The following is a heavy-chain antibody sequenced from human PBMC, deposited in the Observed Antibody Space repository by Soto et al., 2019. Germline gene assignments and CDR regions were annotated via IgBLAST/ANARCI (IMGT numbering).Heavy chain of an antibody. D-gene: IGHD2-2*01. Sequence: SETLSLTCTVSGGSISSGDYYWSWIRQPPGKGLEWIGYIYYSGSTYYNPSLKSRVTISVDTSKNQFSLKLSPVTAADTAVYYCARELIVVVPAALFGPLNWFDPWGQGTLVTVSS. V-gene: IGHV4-30-4*01. CDR2: IYYSGST. CDR3: ARELIVVVPAALFGPLNWFDP. J-gene: IGHJ5*02. CDR1: GGSISSGDYY.